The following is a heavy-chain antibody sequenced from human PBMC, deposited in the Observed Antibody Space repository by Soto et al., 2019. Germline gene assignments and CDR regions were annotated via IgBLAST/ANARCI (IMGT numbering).Heavy chain of an antibody. Sequence: PSETLSLTCTVSGGSISSYYWSWIRQPPGKGLEWIGYIYYSGSTNYNPSLKSRVTISVDTSKNQFSLKLSSVTAADTAVYYCARGSAVVGTRNFGYYYYYMDVWGKGTTVTVSS. CDR2: IYYSGST. J-gene: IGHJ6*03. V-gene: IGHV4-59*08. CDR3: ARGSAVVGTRNFGYYYYYMDV. D-gene: IGHD6-19*01. CDR1: GGSISSYY.